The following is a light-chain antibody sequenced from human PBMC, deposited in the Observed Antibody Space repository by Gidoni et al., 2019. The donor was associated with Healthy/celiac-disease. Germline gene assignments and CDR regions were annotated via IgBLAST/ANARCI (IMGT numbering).Light chain of an antibody. J-gene: IGKJ4*01. CDR3: QQSYSTLPT. V-gene: IGKV1-39*01. Sequence: DIQMTQSPSSLSASVGDRVTITCRASQSISSYLNWYQQKPGKAPKLLIYAASSLQSGVPSRFSGSGSGTDFTLTISSLQPEDFETYYCQQSYSTLPTFGGGTKVEIK. CDR1: QSISSY. CDR2: AAS.